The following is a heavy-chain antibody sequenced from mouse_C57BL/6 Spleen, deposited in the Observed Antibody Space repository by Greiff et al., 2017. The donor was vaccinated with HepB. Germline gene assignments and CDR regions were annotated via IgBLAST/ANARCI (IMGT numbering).Heavy chain of an antibody. CDR3: TRDMAMVTTNYFDY. Sequence: VQLQQSGAELVRPGASVTLSCKASGYTFTDYEMHWVKQTPVHGLEWIGAIDPETGGTAYNQKFKGKAILTADKSSSTAYMELRSLTSEDSAVYYCTRDMAMVTTNYFDYWGQGTTLTVSS. D-gene: IGHD2-2*01. J-gene: IGHJ2*01. CDR2: IDPETGGT. CDR1: GYTFTDYE. V-gene: IGHV1-15*01.